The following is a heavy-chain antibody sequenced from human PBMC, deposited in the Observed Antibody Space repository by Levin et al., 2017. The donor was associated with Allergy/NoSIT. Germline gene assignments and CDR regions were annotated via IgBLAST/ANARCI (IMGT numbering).Heavy chain of an antibody. J-gene: IGHJ4*02. CDR2: IWTTGDGT. Sequence: PGGSLRLSCSVSGFTFSSYVMHWVRQAPGQGLEYVSAIWTTGDGTYYADSVKGRFTISRDNSKSTLYLQMSGLRVADTAVYYCVKGSSALFFLDYWGQGALVTVSS. CDR1: GFTFSSYV. V-gene: IGHV3-64D*06. D-gene: IGHD6-19*01. CDR3: VKGSSALFFLDY.